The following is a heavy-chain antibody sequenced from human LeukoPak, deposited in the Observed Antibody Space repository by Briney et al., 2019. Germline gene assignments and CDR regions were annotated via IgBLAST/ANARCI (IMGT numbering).Heavy chain of an antibody. CDR2: IYYSGST. CDR1: GGSISSYY. J-gene: IGHJ6*03. CDR3: ARDRRGLDYYYYMDV. Sequence: SETLSLTCTVSGGSISSYYWSRIRQPPGKGLEWIGYIYYSGSTNYNPSLKSRVTISVDTSKNQFSLKLSSVTAADTAVYYCARDRRGLDYYYYMDVWGKGTTVTVSS. D-gene: IGHD3-16*01. V-gene: IGHV4-59*01.